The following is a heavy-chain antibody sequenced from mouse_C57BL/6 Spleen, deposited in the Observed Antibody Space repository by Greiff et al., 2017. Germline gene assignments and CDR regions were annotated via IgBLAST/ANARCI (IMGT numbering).Heavy chain of an antibody. Sequence: VQLQQSGPELVKPGDSVTISCKASGYSFTGYFMNWVMQSHGKSLEWLGRINPYNGDTFYNQKFTGKATLTVDKSSSTAHMERRSLTSEDSAVYYCARKEVTTGFDYWGQGTTLTVSS. CDR3: ARKEVTTGFDY. V-gene: IGHV1-20*01. D-gene: IGHD2-2*01. J-gene: IGHJ2*01. CDR2: INPYNGDT. CDR1: GYSFTGYF.